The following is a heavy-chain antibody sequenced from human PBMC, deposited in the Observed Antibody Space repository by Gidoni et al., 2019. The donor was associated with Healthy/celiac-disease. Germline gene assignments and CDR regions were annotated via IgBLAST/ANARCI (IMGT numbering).Heavy chain of an antibody. CDR2: ISGSGGRT. D-gene: IGHD4-17*01. V-gene: IGHV3-23*01. J-gene: IGHJ4*02. CDR3: AKDYGDYLTGGFDY. CDR1: GFTFSSYA. Sequence: EVQLLESGGGLVQPGGSLRLSCAASGFTFSSYAMSWVRQAPGKGLEWVSAISGSGGRTYYADSVKGRFTISRDNSKNTLYLQMNSLRAEDTAVYYWAKDYGDYLTGGFDYWGQGTLVTVSS.